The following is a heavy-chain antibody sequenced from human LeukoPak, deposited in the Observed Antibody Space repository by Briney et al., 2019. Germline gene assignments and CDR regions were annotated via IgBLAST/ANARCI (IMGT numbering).Heavy chain of an antibody. Sequence: SGGSLRLSCAASGFTFSSYWMHWVRQAPGKGLEWVSAISGSGGSTYYADSVKGRFTISRDNSKNTLYLQMNSLRAEDTAVYYCAKVSEDCSSTSCYGYFDYWGQGTLVTVSS. V-gene: IGHV3-23*01. J-gene: IGHJ4*02. D-gene: IGHD2-2*01. CDR2: ISGSGGST. CDR1: GFTFSSYW. CDR3: AKVSEDCSSTSCYGYFDY.